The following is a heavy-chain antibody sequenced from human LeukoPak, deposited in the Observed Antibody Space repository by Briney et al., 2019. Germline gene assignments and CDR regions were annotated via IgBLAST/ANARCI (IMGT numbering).Heavy chain of an antibody. CDR2: INYSGST. D-gene: IGHD2-2*01. CDR3: ASLGYCSSTSCYSVARYDY. J-gene: IGHJ4*02. CDR1: GGSISSSSYY. V-gene: IGHV4-39*01. Sequence: PSETLSLTCTASGGSISSSSYYWGWIRQPPGKGLEWIGSINYSGSTYYNPSLKSRVTISVDTSKNQFSLKLSSVTAADTAVYYCASLGYCSSTSCYSVARYDYWGQGTLVTVSS.